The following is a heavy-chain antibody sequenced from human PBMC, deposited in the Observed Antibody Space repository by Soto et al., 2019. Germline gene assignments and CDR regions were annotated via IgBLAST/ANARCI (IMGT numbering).Heavy chain of an antibody. V-gene: IGHV1-18*01. J-gene: IGHJ5*02. Sequence: ASVKVSCKASGYTFTSYCISWVRKAPGQGLEWMGWISAYNGNTNYAQKLQGRVTMTTDTSTSTAYMELRSLRSDDTAVYYCARELVAGPRLDPWGQGTLVTVSS. CDR2: ISAYNGNT. D-gene: IGHD6-19*01. CDR3: ARELVAGPRLDP. CDR1: GYTFTSYC.